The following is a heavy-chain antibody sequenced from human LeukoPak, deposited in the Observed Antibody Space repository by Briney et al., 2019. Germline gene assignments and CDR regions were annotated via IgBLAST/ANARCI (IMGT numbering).Heavy chain of an antibody. CDR3: ARDRWFGELFGYYFDY. D-gene: IGHD3-10*01. V-gene: IGHV3-33*01. Sequence: QPGRSLRLSCAASGFTFSSYGMHWVRQAPGKGLEWVAVIWYDGSNKYYADSVKGRFTISRDNSKNTLYLQMNSLRAEDTAVYYWARDRWFGELFGYYFDYWGQGTLVTVSS. CDR1: GFTFSSYG. J-gene: IGHJ4*02. CDR2: IWYDGSNK.